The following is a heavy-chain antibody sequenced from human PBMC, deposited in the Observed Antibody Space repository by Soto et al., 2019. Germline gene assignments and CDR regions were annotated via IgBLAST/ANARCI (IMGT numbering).Heavy chain of an antibody. Sequence: QLQLQESGPGLVKPSETLSLTCTVSGGSISSSNYYWGWIRQSPGKGLEWIGTIYYSGSTYYNPSLKSRVTISVDTSKNQFSLKLSSVTAADTAVYYCARHRSSVGSGSYYPDNFDYWGQGTLVTVSS. J-gene: IGHJ4*02. CDR2: IYYSGST. CDR1: GGSISSSNYY. V-gene: IGHV4-39*01. CDR3: ARHRSSVGSGSYYPDNFDY. D-gene: IGHD3-10*01.